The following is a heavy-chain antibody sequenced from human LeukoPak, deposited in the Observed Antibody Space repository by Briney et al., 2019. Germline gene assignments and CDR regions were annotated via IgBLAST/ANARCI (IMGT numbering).Heavy chain of an antibody. CDR3: AKSKFRAMVTTFDY. V-gene: IGHV3-23*01. D-gene: IGHD5-18*01. CDR1: GFTFSSCA. CDR2: ISGSGGST. Sequence: GGSLRLSCAASGFTFSSCAMSWVRQAPGKGLEWVSAISGSGGSTYYADSVKGRFTISRDNSKNTLYLQMNSLRAEDTAVYYCAKSKFRAMVTTFDYWGQGTLVTVSS. J-gene: IGHJ4*02.